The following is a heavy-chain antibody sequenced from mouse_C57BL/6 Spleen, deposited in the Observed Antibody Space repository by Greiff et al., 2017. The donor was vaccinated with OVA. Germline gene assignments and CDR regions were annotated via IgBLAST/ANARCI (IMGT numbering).Heavy chain of an antibody. J-gene: IGHJ2*01. CDR1: GYSITSGYD. CDR2: ISYSGST. D-gene: IGHD2-3*01. Sequence: DVKLQESGPGMVKPSQSLSLTCTVTGYSITSGYDWHWIRHFPGNKLEWMGYISYSGSTNYNPSLKSRISITHDTSKNHFFLKLNSVTTEDTATYYCASAGDGYYVYFDYWGQGTTLTVSS. CDR3: ASAGDGYYVYFDY. V-gene: IGHV3-1*01.